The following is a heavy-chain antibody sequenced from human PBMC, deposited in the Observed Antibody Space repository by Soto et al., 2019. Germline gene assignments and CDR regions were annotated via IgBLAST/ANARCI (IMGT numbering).Heavy chain of an antibody. CDR3: AKDRVILPFPFGGVIASADTIDY. Sequence: GGSLRLSCAASGFTFSSYAMSWVRQAPGKGLEWVSAISGSGGSTYYADSVKGRFTISRDNSKNTLYLQMNSLRAEDTAVYYCAKDRVILPFPFGGVIASADTIDYWGQGTLVTVSS. CDR1: GFTFSSYA. J-gene: IGHJ4*02. CDR2: ISGSGGST. V-gene: IGHV3-23*01. D-gene: IGHD3-16*02.